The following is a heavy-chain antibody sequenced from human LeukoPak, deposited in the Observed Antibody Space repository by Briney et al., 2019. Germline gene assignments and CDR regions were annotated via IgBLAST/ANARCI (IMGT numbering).Heavy chain of an antibody. V-gene: IGHV4-38-2*01. D-gene: IGHD3-22*01. CDR1: GYSIGIGYY. CDR3: AIQGLYYYDSSGPDAFDI. Sequence: SETLSLTCAVSGYSIGIGYYWGWIRQPPGKGLEWIGSIYHSGSTYYNPSLKSRVNISVDPSKNQFSLKLSSVTAADTAVYYGAIQGLYYYDSSGPDAFDIWGQGTMVTLSS. CDR2: IYHSGST. J-gene: IGHJ3*02.